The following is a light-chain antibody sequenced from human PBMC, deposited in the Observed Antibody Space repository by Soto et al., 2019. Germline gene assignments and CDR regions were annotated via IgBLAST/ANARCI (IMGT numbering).Light chain of an antibody. J-gene: IGKJ1*01. V-gene: IGKV3D-15*01. CDR1: QSVDND. Sequence: EIVMTQSPATLSVSPGDRATLSCRARQSVDNDLAWYQQKPVQPPRLLIHDASTRAPGLPARFSGSQSGTEFTLTISSLQPDDFATYSCQHYHSYSAAFGQGTEV. CDR2: DAS. CDR3: QHYHSYSAA.